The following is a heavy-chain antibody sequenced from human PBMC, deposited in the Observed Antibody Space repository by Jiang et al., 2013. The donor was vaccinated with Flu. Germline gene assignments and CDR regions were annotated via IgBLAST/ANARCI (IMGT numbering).Heavy chain of an antibody. Sequence: SAISGSGGSTYYADSVKGRFTISRDNSKNTLYLQMNSLRAEDTAVYYCAKDGLGEGLYDYYYGMDVWGQGTTVTVSS. V-gene: IGHV3-23*01. CDR2: ISGSGGST. D-gene: IGHD2-2*02. CDR3: AKDGLGEGLYDYYYGMDV. J-gene: IGHJ6*02.